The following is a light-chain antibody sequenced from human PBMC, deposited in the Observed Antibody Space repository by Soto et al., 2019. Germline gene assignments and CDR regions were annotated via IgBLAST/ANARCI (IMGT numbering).Light chain of an antibody. CDR3: QQYGSSPPYT. CDR2: GSS. Sequence: EVVLTQSPGTLSLSPGERATLSCRASQIVSNNYFAWYQQKPGQAPRLLIFGSSDRATGTPDRFSGSGSGTVFTLTISRLEPEDFAVYYCQQYGSSPPYTFGQGTKLEIK. J-gene: IGKJ2*01. CDR1: QIVSNNY. V-gene: IGKV3-20*01.